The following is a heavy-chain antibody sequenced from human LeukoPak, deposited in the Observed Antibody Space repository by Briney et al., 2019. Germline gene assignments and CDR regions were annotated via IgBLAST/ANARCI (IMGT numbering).Heavy chain of an antibody. J-gene: IGHJ5*02. CDR2: IYYSGST. CDR3: ATRYCSSTSCYPDWFDP. D-gene: IGHD2-2*01. Sequence: SETLSLTCTVSGGSISSGGYYWSWVRQHPGKGLEWIVYIYYSGSTYYNPSLKSRVTISVDTSKNQFSLKLSSVTAAGTAVYYCATRYCSSTSCYPDWFDPWGQGTLVTVSS. V-gene: IGHV4-31*03. CDR1: GGSISSGGYY.